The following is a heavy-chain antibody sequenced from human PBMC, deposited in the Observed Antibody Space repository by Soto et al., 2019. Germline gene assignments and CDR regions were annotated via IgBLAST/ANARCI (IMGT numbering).Heavy chain of an antibody. Sequence: GGSLRLSCAASGFTFSNAWMSWVRQAPGRGLEWVGRIKSKTDGGTTDYAAPVKGRFTISRDDSKNTLYLQMNSLKTEDTAVYYCTTGYSYGDYYYYGMDVWGQGTTVTVSS. J-gene: IGHJ6*02. CDR3: TTGYSYGDYYYYGMDV. V-gene: IGHV3-15*01. CDR2: IKSKTDGGTT. CDR1: GFTFSNAW. D-gene: IGHD5-18*01.